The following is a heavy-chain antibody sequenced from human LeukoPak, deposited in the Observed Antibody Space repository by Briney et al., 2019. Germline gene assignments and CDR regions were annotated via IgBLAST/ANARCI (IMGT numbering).Heavy chain of an antibody. D-gene: IGHD2-2*01. J-gene: IGHJ3*02. Sequence: GGSLRLSCAASGFTFRSYAMQWVHQAPGKGLEWVSYITYNSGTIFYADSVKGRFTISRDNAKDSLYLQMSSLRDEDTAVYYCARDMRGDGFDIWGQGTMVTVSS. CDR3: ARDMRGDGFDI. CDR2: ITYNSGTI. V-gene: IGHV3-48*02. CDR1: GFTFRSYA.